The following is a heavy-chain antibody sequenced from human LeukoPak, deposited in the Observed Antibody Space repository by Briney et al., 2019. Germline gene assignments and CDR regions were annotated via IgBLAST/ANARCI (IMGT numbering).Heavy chain of an antibody. Sequence: GGSLRLSYAASGLNVSSNYMIWVRQAPGKGLEWVSVIYSGGSTYYADSVKGRFTISGDKSKNMVYLQMNSLRADDTAVYYCARALTPDYWGQGTLVTVSS. CDR3: ARALTPDY. CDR2: IYSGGST. J-gene: IGHJ4*02. V-gene: IGHV3-53*01. CDR1: GLNVSSNY.